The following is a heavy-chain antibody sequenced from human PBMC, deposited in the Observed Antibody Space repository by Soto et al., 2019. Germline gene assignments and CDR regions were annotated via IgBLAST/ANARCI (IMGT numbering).Heavy chain of an antibody. CDR3: ARAGYSYGLDY. V-gene: IGHV3-66*01. D-gene: IGHD5-18*01. Sequence: GGSLRLSCAASGFTVSSNYMSWVRQAPGKGLEWVSVIYSGGSTYYADSVKGRFTISRDNSKNTLYLQMSSLRAEDTAVYYCARAGYSYGLDYWGQGTLVTVSS. J-gene: IGHJ4*02. CDR1: GFTVSSNY. CDR2: IYSGGST.